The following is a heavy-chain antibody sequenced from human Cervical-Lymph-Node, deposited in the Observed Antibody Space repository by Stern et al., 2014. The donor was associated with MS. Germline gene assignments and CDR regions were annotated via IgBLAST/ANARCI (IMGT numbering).Heavy chain of an antibody. CDR1: GGTFSSQA. Sequence: QVQLVQSGAEVKKPGSSVKVSCKASGGTFSSQAISWVRQAPGQGLEWLGGIIPIFGAAHYAQKFQGRVTLTADESTSTVYMELRSLRSEDTAVYYCARDEIGQTTTHYYYYGMDVWGQGTTVTVSS. V-gene: IGHV1-69*01. J-gene: IGHJ6*02. D-gene: IGHD1-1*01. CDR3: ARDEIGQTTTHYYYYGMDV. CDR2: IIPIFGAA.